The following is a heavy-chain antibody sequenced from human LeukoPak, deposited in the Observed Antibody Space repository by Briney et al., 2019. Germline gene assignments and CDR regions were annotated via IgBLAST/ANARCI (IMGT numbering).Heavy chain of an antibody. J-gene: IGHJ4*02. CDR2: IYYSGST. CDR1: GGSISSSSYY. CDR3: AREATVTTGSYDY. V-gene: IGHV4-39*01. D-gene: IGHD4-17*01. Sequence: SETLCLTCTVSGGSISSSSYYWGWIRQPPGKGLEWIGSIYYSGSTYYNPSLKSRVTISVDTSKNQFSLKLSSVTAADTAVYYCAREATVTTGSYDYWGQGTLVTVSS.